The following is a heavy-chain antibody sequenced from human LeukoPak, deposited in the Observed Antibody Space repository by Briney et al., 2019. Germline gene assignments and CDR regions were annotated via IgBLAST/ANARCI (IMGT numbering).Heavy chain of an antibody. V-gene: IGHV3-66*01. CDR2: IYSGGST. CDR1: GFTVSSNY. D-gene: IGHD4-17*01. CDR3: ARDRVGERLYAFDI. Sequence: GGSLRLSCAASGFTVSSNYMSWVRQAPGKGLEWVSVIYSGGSTYYADSVKGRFTISRDNSKNTLYLQMNSLRAEDTAVYYCARDRVGERLYAFDIWGQGTMVTVSS. J-gene: IGHJ3*02.